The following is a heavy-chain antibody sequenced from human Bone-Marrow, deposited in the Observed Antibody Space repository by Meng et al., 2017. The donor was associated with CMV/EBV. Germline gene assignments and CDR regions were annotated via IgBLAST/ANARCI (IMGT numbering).Heavy chain of an antibody. CDR1: GFSLSTSGMR. D-gene: IGHD2-21*02. Sequence: SGPTLVKPTQTLTLTCTFSGFSLSTSGMRVSWIRQPPGKALEWLGRIDWDDDKFYSTSLKTRLTISKDTSKNQVVLTMTNMDPVDTATYFCARTHSDSDSPFVYWGQGTLVTVSS. J-gene: IGHJ4*02. V-gene: IGHV2-70D*14. CDR2: IDWDDDK. CDR3: ARTHSDSDSPFVY.